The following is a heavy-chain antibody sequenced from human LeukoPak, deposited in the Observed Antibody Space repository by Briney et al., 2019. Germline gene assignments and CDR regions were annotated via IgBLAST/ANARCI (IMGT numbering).Heavy chain of an antibody. CDR2: INHSGST. J-gene: IGHJ4*02. V-gene: IGHV4-34*01. CDR3: VAQEGSLYYFDY. Sequence: NPSETLSLTCTVSGGSISSYYWSWIRQPPGKGLEWIGEINHSGSTNYNPSLKSRVTISVDTSKNQFSLKLSSVTAADTAVYYCVAQEGSLYYFDYWGQGTLVTVSS. CDR1: GGSISSYY. D-gene: IGHD2-15*01.